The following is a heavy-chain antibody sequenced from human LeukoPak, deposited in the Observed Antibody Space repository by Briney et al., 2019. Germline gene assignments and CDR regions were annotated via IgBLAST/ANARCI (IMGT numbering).Heavy chain of an antibody. V-gene: IGHV3-23*01. J-gene: IGHJ4*02. D-gene: IGHD3-9*01. CDR3: AKDLIGGPARAYFDY. CDR1: GFTFSIYP. CDR2: ISGSGAYA. Sequence: PGGSLRLSCAASGFTFSIYPMTWVRQAPGKGLEWVSSISGSGAYAYYANSVKGRFIASRDNSKNTLFLQMNSLRAEDTAVYYCAKDLIGGPARAYFDYWGRGTLVTVSS.